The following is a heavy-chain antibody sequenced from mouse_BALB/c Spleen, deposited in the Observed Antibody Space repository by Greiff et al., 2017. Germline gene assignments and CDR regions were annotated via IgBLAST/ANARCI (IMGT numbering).Heavy chain of an antibody. CDR1: GDSITSGY. D-gene: IGHD3-3*01. V-gene: IGHV3-8*02. J-gene: IGHJ3*01. CDR2: ISYSGST. Sequence: EVKLQESGPSLVKPSQTLSLTCSVTGDSITSGYWNWIRKFPGNKLEYMGYISYSGSTYYNPSLKSRISITRDTSKNQYYLQLNSVTTEDTATYYCARSGAGKGGFAYWGQGTLVTVSA. CDR3: ARSGAGKGGFAY.